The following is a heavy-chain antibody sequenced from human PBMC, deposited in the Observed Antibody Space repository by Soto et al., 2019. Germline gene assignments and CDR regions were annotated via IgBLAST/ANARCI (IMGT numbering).Heavy chain of an antibody. J-gene: IGHJ6*03. CDR2: INHLGSI. V-gene: IGHV4-34*01. CDR3: ARGGISHWAYFYYMDV. CDR1: GGSLSDYF. D-gene: IGHD2-21*01. Sequence: PSETLSLTCVVSGGSLSDYFLSWIRQHTGMALEWIGEINHLGSINYDPSLKSRVTMSVDTSKNQFSLTLNSVTAADTATYYCARGGISHWAYFYYMDVWDRGTTVTVSS.